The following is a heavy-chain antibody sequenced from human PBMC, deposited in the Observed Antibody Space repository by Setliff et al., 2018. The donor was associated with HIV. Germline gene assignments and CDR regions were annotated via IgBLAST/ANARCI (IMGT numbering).Heavy chain of an antibody. CDR3: VRERRRSPLSYGLDV. V-gene: IGHV4-31*02. CDR1: GGSISSGGYY. Sequence: PSETLSLTWTVSGGSISSGGYYWNWIRQYPVKGLEWIGHIYYNGRTLFNPALGTRLNMSVDTSENQFSLHLNSVTAADTAVYYCVRERRRSPLSYGLDVWGQGTTVTVSS. J-gene: IGHJ6*02. CDR2: IYYNGRT.